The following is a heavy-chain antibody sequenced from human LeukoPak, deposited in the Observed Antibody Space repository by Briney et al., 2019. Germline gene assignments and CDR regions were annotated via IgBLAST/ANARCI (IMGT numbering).Heavy chain of an antibody. CDR2: INHSGST. D-gene: IGHD3-10*01. CDR1: GGSFSGYY. V-gene: IGHV4-34*01. Sequence: KPSETLSLTCAVYGGSFSGYYWSWIRQPPGKGLEWIGEINHSGSTNYNPSLKSRVTISVDTSKNQFSLNLNSVTAADTAVYYCARRPPSYSDNSGTYYLGGFDYWGQGTLVTVSS. CDR3: ARRPPSYSDNSGTYYLGGFDY. J-gene: IGHJ4*02.